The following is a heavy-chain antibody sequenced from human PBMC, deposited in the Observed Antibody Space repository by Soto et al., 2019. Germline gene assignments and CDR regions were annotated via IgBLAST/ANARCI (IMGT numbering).Heavy chain of an antibody. CDR2: ISGSGGST. Sequence: EVQLLESGGGLVQPGGSLRLSCAASGFTFSSYAMSWVRQAPGKGLEWVSAISGSGGSTYYADSVKGRFTISRDNSKNTLYLQMNSLRAEDTAVYYCAKEGESTGTRGDYCGMDVWGQGTTVTVSS. CDR1: GFTFSSYA. D-gene: IGHD1-1*01. V-gene: IGHV3-23*01. CDR3: AKEGESTGTRGDYCGMDV. J-gene: IGHJ6*02.